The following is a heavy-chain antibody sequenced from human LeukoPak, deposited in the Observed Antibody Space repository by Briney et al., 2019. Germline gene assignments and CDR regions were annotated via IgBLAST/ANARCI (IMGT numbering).Heavy chain of an antibody. CDR1: GGSISSSNW. CDR2: IYHSGST. V-gene: IGHV4-4*02. D-gene: IGHD5-18*01. CDR3: ARSGYSYDSAVYWNFDL. J-gene: IGHJ2*01. Sequence: SETLSLTCAVSGGSISSSNWWSWVRQPPGKGLEWIGEIYHSGSTNYNPSLKSRATISVDKSKNQFSLKLSSVTAADTAVYYCARSGYSYDSAVYWNFDLWGRGTLVTVSS.